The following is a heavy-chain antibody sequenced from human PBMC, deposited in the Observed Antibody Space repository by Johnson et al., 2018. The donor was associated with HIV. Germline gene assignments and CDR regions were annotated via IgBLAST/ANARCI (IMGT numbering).Heavy chain of an antibody. CDR2: IRNDGSNK. CDR3: AKVRRAYYEDAFDI. Sequence: QVQLVESGGGVVQPGGSLRLSCEASRFTFSSYGMHWVRQAPGKGLEWVAFIRNDGSNKNYGDSVKGRFTISRDNSKNTLYLQMNSLRAEDTAVYYCAKVRRAYYEDAFDIWGQGTMGTVSS. J-gene: IGHJ3*02. CDR1: RFTFSSYG. V-gene: IGHV3-30*02. D-gene: IGHD3-16*01.